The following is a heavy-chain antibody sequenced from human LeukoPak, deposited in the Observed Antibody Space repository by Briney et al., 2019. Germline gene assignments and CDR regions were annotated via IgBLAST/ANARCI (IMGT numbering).Heavy chain of an antibody. V-gene: IGHV3-7*05. CDR3: AGSLGYCSAGSCFPFDY. CDR2: IKQDGSDK. J-gene: IGHJ4*02. D-gene: IGHD2-15*01. CDR1: GFTFSSYW. Sequence: GGSLRLSCAASGFTFSSYWMSWVRQAPGKGLEWVANIKQDGSDKYYVDSVKGRFTISRDNAKNSLYLQMNSLRAEDTAVYYCAGSLGYCSAGSCFPFDYWGQGTLVTVSS.